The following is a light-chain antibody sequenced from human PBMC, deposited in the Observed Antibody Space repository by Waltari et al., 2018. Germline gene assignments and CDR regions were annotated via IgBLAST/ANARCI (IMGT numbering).Light chain of an antibody. Sequence: QSALTQPASVSGSPGQSIPISCTGSRRDVGGDNYVPWSQQHPGKAPKLMLSNVNKRPSGVSNRFSGSKSDNTASLTISGLQAEDEAHYYCTSFTSSSTIVFGGGTKLTVL. CDR2: NVN. V-gene: IGLV2-14*03. J-gene: IGLJ2*01. CDR3: TSFTSSSTIV. CDR1: RRDVGGDNY.